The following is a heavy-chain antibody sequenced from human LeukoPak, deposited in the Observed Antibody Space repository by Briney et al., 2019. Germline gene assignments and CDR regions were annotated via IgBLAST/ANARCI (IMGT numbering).Heavy chain of an antibody. CDR1: GGSISSGDYY. CDR3: ARVIVVVPAATPNWFDP. CDR2: IYYSGST. V-gene: IGHV4-30-4*01. Sequence: PSQTLSLTCIVSGGSISSGDYYWSWIRQPPGKGLEWIGYIYYSGSTYYNPSLKSRVTISVDTSKNQFSLKLSSVTAADTAVYYCARVIVVVPAATPNWFDPWGQGTLVTVSS. D-gene: IGHD2-2*01. J-gene: IGHJ5*02.